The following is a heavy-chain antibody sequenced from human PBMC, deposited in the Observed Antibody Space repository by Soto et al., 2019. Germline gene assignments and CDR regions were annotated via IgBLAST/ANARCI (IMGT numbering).Heavy chain of an antibody. D-gene: IGHD5-12*01. Sequence: GGSLRLSCAASGFTFSSYSMNWVRQAPGKGLEWVSSISSSSSYIYYADSVKGRFTISRYKAKNSLYLQMNSLRAEDTAVYYCARGREDSGYDWRGGWFDPWGQGTLVTVSS. CDR1: GFTFSSYS. CDR2: ISSSSSYI. J-gene: IGHJ5*02. V-gene: IGHV3-21*01. CDR3: ARGREDSGYDWRGGWFDP.